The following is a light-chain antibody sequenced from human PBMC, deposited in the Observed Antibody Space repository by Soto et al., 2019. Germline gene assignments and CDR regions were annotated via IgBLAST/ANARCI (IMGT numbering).Light chain of an antibody. CDR3: QEYESLLRT. CDR2: DAS. CDR1: QSISSW. Sequence: DILMTQSPSTLSASVGDRVTITCRASQSISSWLAWYQQKSGKAPHLLIYDASTLESGVPSRFGGSGSGTEFSVTISSLQPDDFATYYCQEYESLLRTFGPGTKVEI. V-gene: IGKV1-5*01. J-gene: IGKJ1*01.